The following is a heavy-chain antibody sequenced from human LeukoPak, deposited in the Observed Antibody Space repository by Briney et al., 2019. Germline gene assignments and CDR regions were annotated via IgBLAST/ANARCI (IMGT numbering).Heavy chain of an antibody. CDR3: AKDLALYDS. J-gene: IGHJ5*01. Sequence: GGSLRLSCAASGFTLSSYAMNWVRQAPGKGLEWVSTISAGGGTYYADSVRSRFSISRDNSKNTLSLQMNSLRAEDTAVYYCAKDLALYDSWGQGTLVTVSS. D-gene: IGHD5-12*01. V-gene: IGHV3-23*01. CDR1: GFTLSSYA. CDR2: ISAGGGT.